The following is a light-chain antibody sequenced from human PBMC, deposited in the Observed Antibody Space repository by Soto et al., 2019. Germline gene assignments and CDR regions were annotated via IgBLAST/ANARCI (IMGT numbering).Light chain of an antibody. CDR3: SSYAGSNNFEV. CDR2: EVS. Sequence: QSVLIQPPSASGSPGQSVTISCTGTSSDVGGYDYVSWYQHHPGKVPKLMIYEVSKRPSGVPDRFSGSKSGNTASLTVSGLQTEDEADYYCSSYAGSNNFEVVGGGTKVTVL. V-gene: IGLV2-8*01. CDR1: SSDVGGYDY. J-gene: IGLJ2*01.